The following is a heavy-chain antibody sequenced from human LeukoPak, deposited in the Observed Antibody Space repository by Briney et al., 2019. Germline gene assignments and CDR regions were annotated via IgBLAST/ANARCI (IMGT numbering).Heavy chain of an antibody. CDR3: ASHSSSWYGFDY. CDR1: GXTFSSYA. CDR2: IWYVGNNK. V-gene: IGHV3-33*03. D-gene: IGHD6-13*01. J-gene: IGHJ4*02. Sequence: PGGSLRLSCAASGXTFSSYAMHWVRQAPGKGLEWVVVIWYVGNNKYYADSVKGRFTISRDNATNSLYLQMNSLRAEDTAVHYCASHSSSWYGFDYWGQGTLVTVSS.